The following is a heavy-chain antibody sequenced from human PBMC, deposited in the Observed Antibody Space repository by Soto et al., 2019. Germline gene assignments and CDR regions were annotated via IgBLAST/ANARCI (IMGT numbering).Heavy chain of an antibody. CDR2: INPSGSP. J-gene: IGHJ5*02. V-gene: IGHV4-34*01. CDR1: GGSFSGYY. CDR3: ATTNWSHPWLDP. Sequence: QVQLQQWGAGLLKSSETLSLTCAVYGGSFSGYYWSWIRQSPGKGLEYIGEINPSGSPTYNPSLKSRVTISVDTSKNQFSLNLSSVTAADTAVYYCATTNWSHPWLDPWGQGTLVTVSS. D-gene: IGHD1-20*01.